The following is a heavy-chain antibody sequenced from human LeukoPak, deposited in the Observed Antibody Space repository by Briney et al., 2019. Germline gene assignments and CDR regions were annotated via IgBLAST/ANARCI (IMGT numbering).Heavy chain of an antibody. Sequence: SETLSLTCSVSGDSFRSSTYYWGWIRQPPEKGLEWIASISYSGSTYHNPSLKSRVTISVDTSKNQFSLKLSSVTAADTAVYYCARDLGVAVAGYYFDHWGQGTLVTVSS. D-gene: IGHD6-19*01. CDR2: ISYSGST. CDR3: ARDLGVAVAGYYFDH. V-gene: IGHV4-39*07. J-gene: IGHJ4*02. CDR1: GDSFRSSTYY.